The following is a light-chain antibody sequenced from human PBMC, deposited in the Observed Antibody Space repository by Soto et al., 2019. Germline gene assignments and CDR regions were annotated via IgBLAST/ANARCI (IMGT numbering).Light chain of an antibody. Sequence: QSALTQPASVSGSPGQSITISCTGTSSDVGGYNYVSWYQQHPGKAPKLMIYEVSNRPSGVSNRFSGSKSGNTASLTISGLQAGDEADYYCSSYTSSSPYVFGTGTKVTV. V-gene: IGLV2-14*01. CDR1: SSDVGGYNY. CDR2: EVS. CDR3: SSYTSSSPYV. J-gene: IGLJ1*01.